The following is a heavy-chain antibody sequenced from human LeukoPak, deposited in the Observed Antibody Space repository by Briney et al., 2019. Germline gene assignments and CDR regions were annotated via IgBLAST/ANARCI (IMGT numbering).Heavy chain of an antibody. Sequence: ASVKVSCKASGYTFTGYYMHWVRQAPGQGLEWMGWINPNSGGTNYAQKFQGRVTITRDTSISTAYMELSRLRSDDTAVYYCARSNIVVVTAVPDYWGQGTLVTVSS. V-gene: IGHV1-2*02. CDR1: GYTFTGYY. J-gene: IGHJ4*02. CDR3: ARSNIVVVTAVPDY. CDR2: INPNSGGT. D-gene: IGHD2-21*02.